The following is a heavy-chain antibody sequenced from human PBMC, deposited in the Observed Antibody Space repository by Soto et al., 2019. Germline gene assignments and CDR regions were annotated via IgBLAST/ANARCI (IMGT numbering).Heavy chain of an antibody. D-gene: IGHD3-10*01. CDR1: GGSITNYY. CDR2: INYDGYS. Sequence: QVQLQESGPGLVKPSETLSLTCTVSGGSITNYYCSWFRQPPGKGLEWIGYINYDGYSAYNLSLRXXVSXSIDASEAQCSVMRESATATDTAVYSCAILGFGPLHGLVDVWGPGTTVIVSS. CDR3: AILGFGPLHGLVDV. V-gene: IGHV4-59*08. J-gene: IGHJ6*02.